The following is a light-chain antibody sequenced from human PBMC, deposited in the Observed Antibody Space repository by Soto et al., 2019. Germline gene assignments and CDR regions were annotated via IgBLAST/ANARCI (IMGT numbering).Light chain of an antibody. J-gene: IGKJ1*01. V-gene: IGKV3-20*01. CDR3: QQYGSSPWT. CDR2: GAS. Sequence: LTQSPGTLSLSPGERATLSCRASQSVSSSYLAWYQQKPGQAPRLLIYGASSRATGIPDRFSGSGSGTDFTLTISRLEPEDFAVYYCQQYGSSPWTFGQGTKVDIK. CDR1: QSVSSSY.